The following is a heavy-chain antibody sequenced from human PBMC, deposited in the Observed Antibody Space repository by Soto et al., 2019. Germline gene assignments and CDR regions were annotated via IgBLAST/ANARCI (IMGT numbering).Heavy chain of an antibody. V-gene: IGHV3-23*01. CDR1: GFTFSSYA. Sequence: GGSLRLSCAASGFTFSSYAMSWVRQAPGKGLEWVSAISGSGGSTYYADSVKGRFTISRDNSKNTLYLQMNSLRAEDTAVYYCAKVVRYYYDSSGYYFDYWGQGTLVTVSS. CDR3: AKVVRYYYDSSGYYFDY. CDR2: ISGSGGST. J-gene: IGHJ4*02. D-gene: IGHD3-22*01.